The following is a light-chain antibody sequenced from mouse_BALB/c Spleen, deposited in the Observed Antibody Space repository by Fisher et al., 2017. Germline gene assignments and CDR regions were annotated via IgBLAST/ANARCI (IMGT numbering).Light chain of an antibody. CDR1: SSVSSSY. J-gene: IGKJ5*01. Sequence: DIVLTQTPAIMSASLGERVTMTCRASSSVSSSYLHWYQQKSGASPKLWIYRTSNLASGVPARFSGSGSGTSYSLTISSMEAEDAATYYCQQRSSYPPTFGAGTKLELK. CDR2: RTS. CDR3: QQRSSYPPT. V-gene: IGKV4-57-1*01.